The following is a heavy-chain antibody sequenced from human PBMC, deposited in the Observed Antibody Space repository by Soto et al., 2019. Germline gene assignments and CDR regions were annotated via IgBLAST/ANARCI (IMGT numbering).Heavy chain of an antibody. J-gene: IGHJ4*02. Sequence: SETLSLTCTVSGGSISSSSYYWSWIRQPPGKGLEWIGEINHSGSTNYNPSLKSRVTISVDTSKNQFSLKLSSVTAADTAVYYCARAQRAYPRYSYGFDYWGQGTLVTVSS. D-gene: IGHD5-18*01. CDR3: ARAQRAYPRYSYGFDY. V-gene: IGHV4-39*07. CDR1: GGSISSSSYY. CDR2: INHSGST.